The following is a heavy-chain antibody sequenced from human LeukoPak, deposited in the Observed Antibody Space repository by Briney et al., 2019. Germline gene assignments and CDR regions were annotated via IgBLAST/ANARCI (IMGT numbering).Heavy chain of an antibody. CDR3: ARATVATINWFDP. D-gene: IGHD4-23*01. CDR1: GDSITSGNYY. Sequence: SETLSLTCTVSGDSITSGNYYWPWIRQPAGTGLEWIGRIYTFGSTTYNPSLQSRVTISLDRAKNQFSLKLSSVTAADTAVYYCARATVATINWFDPWGQGTLVTVSS. V-gene: IGHV4-61*02. CDR2: IYTFGST. J-gene: IGHJ5*02.